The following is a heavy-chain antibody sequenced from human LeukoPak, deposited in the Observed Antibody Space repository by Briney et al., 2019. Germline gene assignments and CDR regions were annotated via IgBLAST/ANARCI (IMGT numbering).Heavy chain of an antibody. D-gene: IGHD4-17*01. CDR1: GGSISSSNW. J-gene: IGHJ6*02. V-gene: IGHV4-4*02. Sequence: SGTLSLTCAVSGGSISSSNWWSWVRQPPGKGLEWIGEIYHSGSTNYNPSLKSRVTISVDTSKNQFSLKLSSVTAADTAVYYCARGPPRSYYYYYYGMDVWGQGTTVTVSS. CDR3: ARGPPRSYYYYYYGMDV. CDR2: IYHSGST.